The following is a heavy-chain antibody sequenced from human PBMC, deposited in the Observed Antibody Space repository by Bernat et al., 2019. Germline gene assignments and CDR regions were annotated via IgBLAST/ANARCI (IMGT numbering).Heavy chain of an antibody. Sequence: EVQLLESGGGLVQPGGSLRLSCAASGFTFSSYAMRWVRQAPGKGLEWVSAISCSGGSTYYADSVKGRFTISRDNSKNTLFLQMNSLRAEDTAVYYCAKYMVKVGTTTGYYFYGMDVWGQGTTVTVSS. J-gene: IGHJ6*02. V-gene: IGHV3-23*01. CDR3: AKYMVKVGTTTGYYFYGMDV. CDR1: GFTFSSYA. CDR2: ISCSGGST. D-gene: IGHD5-12*01.